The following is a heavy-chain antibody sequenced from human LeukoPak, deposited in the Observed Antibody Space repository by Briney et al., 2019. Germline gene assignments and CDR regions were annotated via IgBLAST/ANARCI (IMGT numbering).Heavy chain of an antibody. Sequence: PSETLSPTCTVSGGSISSSSYYWGWIRQPPGKGLEWIGSIYYSGSTYYNPSLKSRVTISVDTSKNQFSLKLSSVTAADTAVYYCARGRRGSDYFDYWGQGTLVTVSS. D-gene: IGHD3-10*01. CDR2: IYYSGST. CDR1: GGSISSSSYY. V-gene: IGHV4-39*07. J-gene: IGHJ4*02. CDR3: ARGRRGSDYFDY.